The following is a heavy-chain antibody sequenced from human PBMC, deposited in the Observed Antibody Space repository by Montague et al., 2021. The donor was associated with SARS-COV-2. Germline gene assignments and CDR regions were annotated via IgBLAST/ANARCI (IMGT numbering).Heavy chain of an antibody. CDR3: ARSTSGWFIY. CDR1: GGSISSTSFF. CDR2: MYSSGTT. V-gene: IGHV4-39*01. Sequence: SETLSLTCSVSGGSISSTSFFWAWIRQPPGKGLEWVGSMYSSGTTYYNPSLKSRVTISGGTSRNQLSVRLSSVTAVDTAVYYCARSTSGWFIYWGQGTLVTVSS. D-gene: IGHD6-19*01. J-gene: IGHJ4*02.